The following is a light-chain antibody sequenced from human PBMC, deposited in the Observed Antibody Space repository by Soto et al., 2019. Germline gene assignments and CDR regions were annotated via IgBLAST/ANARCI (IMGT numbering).Light chain of an antibody. CDR1: QIINTW. Sequence: DIQMTQSPSSLSASVGDRVTLTCRASQIINTWLAWYQQKPGKAPKLVIYRASNLVNGVPSRFSGSGSGTEFTLTISSLQPDDFSIYYCRQYETYSGTFGPGTKVDL. J-gene: IGKJ3*01. CDR3: RQYETYSGT. CDR2: RAS. V-gene: IGKV1-5*03.